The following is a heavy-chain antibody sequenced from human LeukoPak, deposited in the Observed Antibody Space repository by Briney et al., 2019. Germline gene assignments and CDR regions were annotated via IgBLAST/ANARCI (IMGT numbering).Heavy chain of an antibody. CDR3: AKVRYYDSSGYYGMDV. CDR1: GFTFDDYA. J-gene: IGHJ6*02. Sequence: GRSLRLSCAASGFTFDDYAMHWVRQAPGKGLEWVSGISWNSGSIGYADSVKGRFTISRDNAKNSLYLQMNSLRAEDTALYYCAKVRYYDSSGYYGMDVWGQGTTVTVSS. CDR2: ISWNSGSI. D-gene: IGHD3-22*01. V-gene: IGHV3-9*01.